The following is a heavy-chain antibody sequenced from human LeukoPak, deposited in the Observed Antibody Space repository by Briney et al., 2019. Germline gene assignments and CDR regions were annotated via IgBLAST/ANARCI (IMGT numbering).Heavy chain of an antibody. CDR2: IYHSGST. D-gene: IGHD1-14*01. V-gene: IGHV4-38-2*01. Sequence: SETLSLTCAVSGYSISRGYYWGWIRQPPGKGLEWIGTIYHSGSTNYNPSLKSRVTMSVDTSKKQFSLKLSSVTAADTAVYYCARDRNPTTNNWFDPWGQGTLVTVSS. CDR3: ARDRNPTTNNWFDP. J-gene: IGHJ5*02. CDR1: GYSISRGYY.